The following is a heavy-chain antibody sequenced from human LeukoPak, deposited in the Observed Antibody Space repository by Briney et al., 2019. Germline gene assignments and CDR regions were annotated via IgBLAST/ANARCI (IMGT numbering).Heavy chain of an antibody. CDR3: ARLLWGHYGDYVRYFDY. V-gene: IGHV4-59*01. CDR2: IYYSGST. Sequence: PSETLSLTCTVSGGSISSYYWSWIRQPPGKGLEWIGYIYYSGSTNYNPSLKSRVTISVDTSKNQFSLKLSSVTAADTAVYYCARLLWGHYGDYVRYFDYWGQGTLVTVSS. D-gene: IGHD4-17*01. J-gene: IGHJ4*02. CDR1: GGSISSYY.